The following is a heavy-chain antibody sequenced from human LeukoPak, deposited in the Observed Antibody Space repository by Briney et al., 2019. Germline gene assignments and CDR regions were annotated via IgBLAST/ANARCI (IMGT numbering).Heavy chain of an antibody. CDR1: SASISSGPYY. D-gene: IGHD3-10*01. V-gene: IGHV4-39*02. J-gene: IGHJ4*02. CDR2: ISYSGTT. CDR3: AANSADYNTLGSSYKV. Sequence: SETLSLTCTVSSASISSGPYYWAWIRQSPGKGLEWIGSISYSGTTYYNPSLESRATISVDTSKNHFSLKLSSVTAADTAVYYCAANSADYNTLGSSYKVWGQGTLVTVSS.